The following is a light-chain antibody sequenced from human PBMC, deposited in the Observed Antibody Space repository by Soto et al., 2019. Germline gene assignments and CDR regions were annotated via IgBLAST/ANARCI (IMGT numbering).Light chain of an antibody. Sequence: EIVMTQSPATLSVSPGERATLSCRASQSVSSNLAWYQQKPGQAPRLLIYGASTRATGIPARFSGSGSGTEVTLTLSSLQSEDFAVYYCQQYNNWPPTFGQGTKLEIK. J-gene: IGKJ2*01. CDR1: QSVSSN. CDR2: GAS. V-gene: IGKV3-15*01. CDR3: QQYNNWPPT.